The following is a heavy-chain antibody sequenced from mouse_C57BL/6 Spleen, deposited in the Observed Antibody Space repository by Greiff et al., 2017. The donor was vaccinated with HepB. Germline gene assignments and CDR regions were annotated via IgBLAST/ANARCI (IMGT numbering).Heavy chain of an antibody. CDR1: GYTFTSYW. CDR3: TRGNYYGSSGDAMDY. V-gene: IGHV1-5*01. CDR2: IYPGNSDT. Sequence: VQLKQSGTVLARPGASVKMSCKTSGYTFTSYWMHWVKQRPGQGLEWIGAIYPGNSDTSYNQKFKGKAKLTAVTSASAAYMELSSLTNEDSAVYYCTRGNYYGSSGDAMDYWGQGTSVTVSS. D-gene: IGHD1-1*01. J-gene: IGHJ4*01.